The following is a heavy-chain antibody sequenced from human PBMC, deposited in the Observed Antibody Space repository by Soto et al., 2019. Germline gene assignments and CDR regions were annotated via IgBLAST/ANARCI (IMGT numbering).Heavy chain of an antibody. CDR1: GGPISSYY. CDR2: IYMNGST. V-gene: IGHV4-4*07. Sequence: ETLSLTCTVSGGPISSYYWSWIRQPAGKGLEWIGRIYMNGSTNYNPSLKSRVTVSVDTSKSQFSLMLNSVTAADTAVYYCVRDGSSGWYYYGMDVWGQGTPVTVSS. D-gene: IGHD6-19*01. J-gene: IGHJ6*02. CDR3: VRDGSSGWYYYGMDV.